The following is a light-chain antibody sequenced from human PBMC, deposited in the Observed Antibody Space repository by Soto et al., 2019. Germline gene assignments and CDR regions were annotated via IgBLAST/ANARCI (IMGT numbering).Light chain of an antibody. J-gene: IGKJ1*01. CDR1: QSVKSSY. Sequence: EIVLTQSPGTLSLSPGERATLPCRASQSVKSSYLAWYQQKPGQAPRLIIYGASSRATDISDRFSGSGSGTDFTLTISRLEPEDFAVYYCQQYGSSPWTFGQGTKVDIK. V-gene: IGKV3-20*01. CDR2: GAS. CDR3: QQYGSSPWT.